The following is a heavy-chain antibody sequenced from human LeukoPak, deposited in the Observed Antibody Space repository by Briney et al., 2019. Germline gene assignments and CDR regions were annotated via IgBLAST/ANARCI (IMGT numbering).Heavy chain of an antibody. CDR3: ARDKAQSDAFDI. Sequence: SETLSLTCTVSGGSISSDFWSWIQQPPGKGLEWIGYMYHTGISNYNPSLKSRVTISVNTSKKQISLKLRSVTAADTAVYFCARDKAQSDAFDIWGQGTMVTVSS. V-gene: IGHV4-59*01. CDR1: GGSISSDF. CDR2: MYHTGIS. J-gene: IGHJ3*02.